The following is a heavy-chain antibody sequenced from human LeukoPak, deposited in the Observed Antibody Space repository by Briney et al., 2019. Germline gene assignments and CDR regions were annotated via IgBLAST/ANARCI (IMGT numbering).Heavy chain of an antibody. CDR2: IYYSGST. V-gene: IGHV4-39*07. J-gene: IGHJ6*02. Sequence: PSETLSLTCTVSGGSISSSSYYWGWIRQPPGKGLEWIGSIYYSGSTYYNPSLKSRVTISVDTSKNQFSLKLSSVTAADTAVYYCAREASGSGRPGYYYGMDVWGQGTTVTVSS. CDR1: GGSISSSSYY. CDR3: AREASGSGRPGYYYGMDV. D-gene: IGHD3-10*01.